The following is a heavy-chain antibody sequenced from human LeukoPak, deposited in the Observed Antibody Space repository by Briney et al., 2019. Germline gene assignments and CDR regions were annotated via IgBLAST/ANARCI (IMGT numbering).Heavy chain of an antibody. CDR3: ARVVGNYYGSGSYPPTFDY. CDR1: GGSISTYY. CDR2: FHYSGDT. Sequence: SETLSLTCAVSGGSISTYYWSWIRQPPGKGLEWLGSFHYSGDTNYNPSLKSRVTISVDTSKNQFSLKLSSVTAADTAVYYCARVVGNYYGSGSYPPTFDYWGQGTLVTVSS. J-gene: IGHJ4*02. D-gene: IGHD3-10*01. V-gene: IGHV4-59*12.